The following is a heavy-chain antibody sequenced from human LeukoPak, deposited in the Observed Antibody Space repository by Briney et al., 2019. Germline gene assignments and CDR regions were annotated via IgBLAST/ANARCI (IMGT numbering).Heavy chain of an antibody. V-gene: IGHV4-34*01. J-gene: IGHJ5*02. Sequence: SQTLSLTCAVYGGSFSGYYWTWIRQPPGKGLEWIGEINHSGSTNYNPSLKSRVIISVDTSKNQFSLKLSSVTAADTAMYYCARSRSYSSSSSLFDPWGQGTLVTVSS. CDR2: INHSGST. D-gene: IGHD6-13*01. CDR1: GGSFSGYY. CDR3: ARSRSYSSSSSLFDP.